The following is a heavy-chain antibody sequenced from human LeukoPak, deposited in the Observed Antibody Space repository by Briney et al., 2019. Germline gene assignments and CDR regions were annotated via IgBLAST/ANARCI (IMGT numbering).Heavy chain of an antibody. Sequence: ASVKVSCKVSGYTLTELSMHWVRQAPGKGLEWMGGFDPEDGETIYAQKFQGRVTMTEDTSTDTAYMELSSLRSEDTAVYYCATQTGLSPYGPAAIEDTFLGYWGQGTLVTVSS. CDR1: GYTLTELS. CDR2: FDPEDGET. D-gene: IGHD2-2*02. CDR3: ATQTGLSPYGPAAIEDTFLGY. V-gene: IGHV1-24*01. J-gene: IGHJ4*02.